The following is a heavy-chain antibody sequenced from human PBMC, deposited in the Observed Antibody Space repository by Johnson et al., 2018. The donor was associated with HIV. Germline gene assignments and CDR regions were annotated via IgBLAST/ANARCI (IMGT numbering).Heavy chain of an antibody. V-gene: IGHV3-20*04. CDR1: GFTFDDYG. Sequence: MHLVESGGGVVRPGGSLRLSCVASGFTFDDYGMSWVRQAPGKGLEWVSGIKWNGGRRGYVDYVNGRFTISRDNARNSLHLEMNSLGAEDTAFYFCARSLKWELGLPDWDAFDIWGQGTMVTVSS. J-gene: IGHJ3*02. D-gene: IGHD1-26*01. CDR3: ARSLKWELGLPDWDAFDI. CDR2: IKWNGGRR.